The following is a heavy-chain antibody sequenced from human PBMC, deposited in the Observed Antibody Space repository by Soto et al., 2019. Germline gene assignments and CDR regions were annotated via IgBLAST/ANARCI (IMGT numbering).Heavy chain of an antibody. CDR2: IIPIFGTA. Sequence: SVKVSCKASGGTFSSYAISWVRQAPGQGLEWMGGIIPIFGTANYAQKFQGRVTITADESTSTAYMELSSLRSEDTAVYYCARGGTAMEPYYYYSGMDVWGQGTTVTVSS. J-gene: IGHJ6*02. CDR3: ARGGTAMEPYYYYSGMDV. V-gene: IGHV1-69*13. CDR1: GGTFSSYA. D-gene: IGHD5-18*01.